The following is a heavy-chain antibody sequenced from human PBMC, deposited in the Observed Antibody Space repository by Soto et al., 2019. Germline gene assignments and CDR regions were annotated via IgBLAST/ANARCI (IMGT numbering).Heavy chain of an antibody. Sequence: QVWLVESGGGVVQPGRSLRLSCTASGFSFSSYAMYWFRQPPGKGLEWVAVISHDGINKHYADSVKGRVTVSRDNSNHSLGLQLNSLRGEDTAMYYCARDMYSSDYFVKWFEPWGQGTLVTVSS. D-gene: IGHD6-19*01. CDR3: ARDMYSSDYFVKWFEP. CDR2: ISHDGINK. V-gene: IGHV3-30-3*01. J-gene: IGHJ5*02. CDR1: GFSFSSYA.